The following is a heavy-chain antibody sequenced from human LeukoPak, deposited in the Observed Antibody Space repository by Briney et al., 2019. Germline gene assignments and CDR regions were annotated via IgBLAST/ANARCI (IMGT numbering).Heavy chain of an antibody. D-gene: IGHD3-9*01. CDR2: ITGGGGST. CDR1: GFTFSSYA. V-gene: IGHV3-23*01. J-gene: IGHJ4*02. CDR3: AKGDPPTYYDILTGQDY. Sequence: GGSLRLSCAASGFTFSSYAMYWVRQAPGKGLEWVSGITGGGGSTYYADSVKGRFTISRDNSKNTLYLQMNSLRAEDTAVYYCAKGDPPTYYDILTGQDYWGQGTLVAVSS.